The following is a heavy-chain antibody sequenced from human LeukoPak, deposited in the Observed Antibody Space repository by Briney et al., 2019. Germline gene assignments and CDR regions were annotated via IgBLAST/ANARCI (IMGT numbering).Heavy chain of an antibody. Sequence: PSQTLSLTCTVSGGSISSGSYYWTWIRQPAGKTLEWIGRIHTSGSTNYNPSLKSRVTISGGTSKDQFSLKVSSVTAADTAVYYCARGNKDGIIVSRFDYWGQGTLVTVSS. J-gene: IGHJ4*02. CDR1: GGSISSGSYY. CDR3: ARGNKDGIIVSRFDY. V-gene: IGHV4-61*02. CDR2: IHTSGST. D-gene: IGHD1-26*01.